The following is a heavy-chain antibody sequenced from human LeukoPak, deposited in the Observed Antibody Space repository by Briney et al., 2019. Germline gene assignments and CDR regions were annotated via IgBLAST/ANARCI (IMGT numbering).Heavy chain of an antibody. J-gene: IGHJ4*02. CDR2: IIPIFGTA. D-gene: IGHD5-12*01. V-gene: IGHV1-69*05. Sequence: SVKVSCKASGGTFSSYAISWVRQAPGQGLEWMGRIIPIFGTANYAQKFQGRVTITTDESTSTAYMELSSLRSEDTAVYYCARDVVRGYSGYGRYFDYWGQGTLVTVSS. CDR1: GGTFSSYA. CDR3: ARDVVRGYSGYGRYFDY.